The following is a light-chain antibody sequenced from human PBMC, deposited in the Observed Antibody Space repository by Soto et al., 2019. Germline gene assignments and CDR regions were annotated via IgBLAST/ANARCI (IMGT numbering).Light chain of an antibody. CDR2: AAS. V-gene: IGKV1-27*01. J-gene: IGKJ4*01. CDR1: QDIDYS. CDR3: QKYTGAPLT. Sequence: DIQMTQSPSSLSASDGDRVTITCRASQDIDYSLAWYQQKPGKVPYLLIYAASTVVSGVPSRFSGSRSGTEFTLTISSLQPEDVATYYCQKYTGAPLTFGGGTKVEI.